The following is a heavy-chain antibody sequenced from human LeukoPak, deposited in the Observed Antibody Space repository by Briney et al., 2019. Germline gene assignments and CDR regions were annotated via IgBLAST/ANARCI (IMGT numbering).Heavy chain of an antibody. CDR1: GYSITSSSW. V-gene: IGHV4-28*01. CDR3: ARKEDVYYYFDY. J-gene: IGHJ4*02. CDR2: IYHSGTT. Sequence: SDTLSLTCAVSGYSITSSSWWGWIRQPPGKGLEWIGYIYHSGTTYYNPSLQSRVTMSVDTSKNQFSLKLSSVTAVDTAVYYCARKEDVYYYFDYWGQGTLVTVSS. D-gene: IGHD3-10*01.